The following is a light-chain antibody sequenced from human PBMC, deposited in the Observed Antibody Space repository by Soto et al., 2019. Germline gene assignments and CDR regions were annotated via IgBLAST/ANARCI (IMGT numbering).Light chain of an antibody. CDR3: QQFDDSVT. CDR1: QSVSNNY. J-gene: IGKJ5*01. V-gene: IGKV3-20*01. CDR2: GAS. Sequence: EIVLTQSPGTLSLSPGERATLSFRASQSVSNNYLAWYQQKPGQAPRLLIYGASNRATGIPDRFSGSGSGTDFTLTISRLEPEDFAVYYCQQFDDSVTFGQGKDWRL.